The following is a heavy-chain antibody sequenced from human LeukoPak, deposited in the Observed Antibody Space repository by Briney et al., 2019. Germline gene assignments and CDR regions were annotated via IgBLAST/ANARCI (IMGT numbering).Heavy chain of an antibody. Sequence: SQTLSLTCTVSGGSISRGDYYWSWIRQPPGKGLEWIGYIYFSGSTYYNTSLKSRVTISVDTSKNQFSLKLSSVTAADTAVYYCASGGYSYGYYYGMDVWGQGTTVTVSS. CDR1: GGSISRGDYY. CDR2: IYFSGST. J-gene: IGHJ6*02. CDR3: ASGGYSYGYYYGMDV. D-gene: IGHD5-18*01. V-gene: IGHV4-30-4*01.